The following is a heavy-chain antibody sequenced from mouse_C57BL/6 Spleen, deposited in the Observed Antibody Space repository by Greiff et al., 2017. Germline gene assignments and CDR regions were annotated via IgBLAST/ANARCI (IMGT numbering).Heavy chain of an antibody. V-gene: IGHV1-64*01. J-gene: IGHJ4*01. D-gene: IGHD2-5*01. CDR3: ATSNFRLYAMDY. CDR2: IHPNSGST. CDR1: GYTFTSYW. Sequence: VQLQQPGAELVKPGASVKLSCKASGYTFTSYWMHWVKQRPGQGLEWIGMIHPNSGSTNYNEKFKSKATLTVDKSSSTAYMQLSSLTSEDSAVYYGATSNFRLYAMDYWGQGTSVTVSS.